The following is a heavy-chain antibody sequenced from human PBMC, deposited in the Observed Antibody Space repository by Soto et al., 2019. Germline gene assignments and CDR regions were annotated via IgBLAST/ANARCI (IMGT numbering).Heavy chain of an antibody. CDR2: VSSSGGST. Sequence: GGSLRLSCAASGFTFSSYSMNWVRQAPGKGLEWISAVSSSGGSTYYADSVKGRFTISRDNSKDTLYLQMNNLRAEDTAVYYCAKPPDYNWNDYWGQGTLVTVSS. CDR3: AKPPDYNWNDY. J-gene: IGHJ4*02. CDR1: GFTFSSYS. D-gene: IGHD1-20*01. V-gene: IGHV3-23*01.